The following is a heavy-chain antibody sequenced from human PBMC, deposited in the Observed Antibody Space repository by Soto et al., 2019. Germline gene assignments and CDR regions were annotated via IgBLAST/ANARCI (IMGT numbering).Heavy chain of an antibody. Sequence: EVQLVESGGGLVQPGGSLRLSCAASGFTFSGYSMNWVRQAPGKGLEWVSYISSSSRTIYYADYVKGRFTISRDNANNSLYRQMNSLRDEDAAVYYCARDIGCSGGSCYDYGMDVWAQGTTVTVSS. CDR3: ARDIGCSGGSCYDYGMDV. J-gene: IGHJ6*02. CDR1: GFTFSGYS. CDR2: ISSSSRTI. D-gene: IGHD2-15*01. V-gene: IGHV3-48*02.